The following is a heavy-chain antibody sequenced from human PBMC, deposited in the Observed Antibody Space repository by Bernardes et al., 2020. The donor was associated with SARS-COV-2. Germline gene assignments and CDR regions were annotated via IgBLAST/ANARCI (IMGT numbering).Heavy chain of an antibody. CDR1: GYTFTSYG. J-gene: IGHJ4*02. V-gene: IGHV1-18*01. CDR3: ARDPRYSGSYYFDY. D-gene: IGHD1-26*01. Sequence: ASVKVSYKASGYTFTSYGISWVRQAPGQGLEWMGWISAYNGNTNYAQKLQGRVTMTTDTSTSTAYMELRSLRSDDTAVYYCARDPRYSGSYYFDYWGQGTLVTVSS. CDR2: ISAYNGNT.